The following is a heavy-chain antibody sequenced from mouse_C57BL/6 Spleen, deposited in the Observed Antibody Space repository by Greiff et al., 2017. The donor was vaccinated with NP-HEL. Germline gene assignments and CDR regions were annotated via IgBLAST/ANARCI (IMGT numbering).Heavy chain of an antibody. J-gene: IGHJ3*01. V-gene: IGHV1-64*01. CDR3: AREEDYPFAY. D-gene: IGHD5-5*01. CDR2: IHPNSGST. Sequence: QVQLQQPGAELVKPGASVKLSCKASGYTFTSYWMHWVKQRPGQGLEWIGMIHPNSGSTNYNEKFKNKATLTVDKSSSTSYMQLSSLTSEDSAVYYCAREEDYPFAYWGQGTLVTVSA. CDR1: GYTFTSYW.